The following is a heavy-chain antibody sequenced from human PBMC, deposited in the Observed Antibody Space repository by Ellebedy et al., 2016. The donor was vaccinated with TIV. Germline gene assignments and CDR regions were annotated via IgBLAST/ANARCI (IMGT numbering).Heavy chain of an antibody. V-gene: IGHV1-69*13. CDR3: ARGSISRGPTSDY. Sequence: SVKVSCKASADTSSSFLISWVRHAPRQGLQWMGGIITIFGTTNYAQRSQGRVTLTADESTNTAYMELRNLTADDTGVYYCARGSISRGPTSDYWGQGALVTVSS. J-gene: IGHJ4*02. D-gene: IGHD2/OR15-2a*01. CDR2: IITIFGTT. CDR1: ADTSSSFL.